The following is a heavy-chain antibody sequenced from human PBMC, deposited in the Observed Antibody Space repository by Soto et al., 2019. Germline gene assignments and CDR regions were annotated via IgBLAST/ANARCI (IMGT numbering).Heavy chain of an antibody. V-gene: IGHV3-48*02. D-gene: IGHD5-12*01. CDR3: ARDLLLVASATGAFDV. J-gene: IGHJ3*01. CDR2: ISASGTST. Sequence: EVQLVESGGGLVQPGGSLRLSCAASGFTFNRHSMSWVRQAPGKGLEWVSYISASGTSTQYADFVRGRLTVPRDNAKNSLYLQINRLREDDTAVYYCARDLLLVASATGAFDVWGQGTTVTVS. CDR1: GFTFNRHS.